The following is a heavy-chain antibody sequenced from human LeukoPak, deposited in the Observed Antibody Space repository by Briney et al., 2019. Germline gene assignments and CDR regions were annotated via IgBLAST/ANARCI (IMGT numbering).Heavy chain of an antibody. CDR1: GGSFSGYY. V-gene: IGHV4-34*01. J-gene: IGHJ3*02. CDR3: ARGRDDFWGGYYAFDI. CDR2: INHSGST. Sequence: PSETLSLTCAVYGGSFSGYYWSWIRQPPGKGLEWIGEINHSGSTNYNPSLKGRVTISVDTSKNQFSLKLSPVTAADTAVYYCARGRDDFWGGYYAFDIWGQGTKVTVSS. D-gene: IGHD3-3*01.